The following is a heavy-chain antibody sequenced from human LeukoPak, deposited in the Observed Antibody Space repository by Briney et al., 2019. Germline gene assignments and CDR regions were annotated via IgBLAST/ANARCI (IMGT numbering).Heavy chain of an antibody. Sequence: PSETLSLTCTVSGGSISSYYWNWIRQTPGKGLEWVGHFYHSGGTNYSPSLGGRVAMSIDTSKNQIYLKLNSVTAADTAVFYCARVAYSGYDYRGYFDYWGQGTLVTVSS. CDR3: ARVAYSGYDYRGYFDY. J-gene: IGHJ4*02. CDR1: GGSISSYY. D-gene: IGHD5-12*01. V-gene: IGHV4-59*01. CDR2: FYHSGGT.